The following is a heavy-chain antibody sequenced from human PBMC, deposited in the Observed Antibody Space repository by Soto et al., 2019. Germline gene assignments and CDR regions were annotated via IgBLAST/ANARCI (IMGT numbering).Heavy chain of an antibody. CDR2: IYTSGST. J-gene: IGHJ4*02. Sequence: PSETLSLTCTVSGGSISSYYWSWIRQPAGKGLEWIGRIYTSGSTNYNPSLKSRVTMSVDTSKNQFSLKLSSVTAADTAVYYCARVGGYYYDSSGYQPLDYWGQGTLVTVSS. V-gene: IGHV4-4*07. CDR3: ARVGGYYYDSSGYQPLDY. D-gene: IGHD3-22*01. CDR1: GGSISSYY.